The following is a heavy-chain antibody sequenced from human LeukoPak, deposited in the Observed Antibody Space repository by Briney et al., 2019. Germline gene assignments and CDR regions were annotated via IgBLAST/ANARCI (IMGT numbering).Heavy chain of an antibody. CDR2: ITLDGSDS. J-gene: IGHJ4*02. D-gene: IGHD1-1*01. V-gene: IGHV3-7*04. CDR1: GFPFSSYW. Sequence: GGSLRLSCAASGFPFSSYWMAWVRQAPGKGLEWVATITLDGSDSYYVDSVKGRFTVSRDNAKNSLYLLMNSLRVEDTAVFYCTTENWYVFENWGQGSLVTVSS. CDR3: TTENWYVFEN.